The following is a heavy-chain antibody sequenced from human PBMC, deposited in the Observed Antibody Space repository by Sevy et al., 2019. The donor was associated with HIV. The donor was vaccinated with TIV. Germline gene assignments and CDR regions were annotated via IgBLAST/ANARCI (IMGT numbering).Heavy chain of an antibody. Sequence: GGSLRLSCAASGFTFSSYAMHWVRQAPGKGLEWVAVISYDGSNKYYEDSVKGRFTISRDNSKNTLYLQMNSLRAEDTAVYYCAREWSLPPYWGQGTLVTVSS. CDR1: GFTFSSYA. CDR3: AREWSLPPY. J-gene: IGHJ4*02. D-gene: IGHD2-15*01. CDR2: ISYDGSNK. V-gene: IGHV3-30*04.